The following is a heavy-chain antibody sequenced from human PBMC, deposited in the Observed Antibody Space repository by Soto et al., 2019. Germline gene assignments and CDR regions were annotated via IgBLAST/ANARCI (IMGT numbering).Heavy chain of an antibody. CDR1: GFTFSSYA. Sequence: EVQLLESGGGLVQPGGSLRLSCAASGFTFSSYAMSWVRQAPGKGLEWVSAISGSGGSTYYADSVKGRFTISRDNSKNXXYLQMNSMRAGDTDVYYCAKVLRGSYSLLLYYFDYWGQGTLVTVSS. D-gene: IGHD1-26*01. V-gene: IGHV3-23*01. CDR3: AKVLRGSYSLLLYYFDY. CDR2: ISGSGGST. J-gene: IGHJ4*02.